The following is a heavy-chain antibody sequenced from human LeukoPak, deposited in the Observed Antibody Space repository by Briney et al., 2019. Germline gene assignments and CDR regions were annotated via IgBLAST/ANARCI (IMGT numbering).Heavy chain of an antibody. CDR2: IIPIFGTA. Sequence: EASVNASCKASGGTFSSYAISWVRQAPGQGLEWMGGIIPIFGTANYAQKFQGRVTITADESTSTAYMELSSLRSEDTAVYYCARDAPLYYYDSSGDQRGFDPWGQGTLVTVSS. V-gene: IGHV1-69*13. CDR1: GGTFSSYA. D-gene: IGHD3-22*01. CDR3: ARDAPLYYYDSSGDQRGFDP. J-gene: IGHJ5*02.